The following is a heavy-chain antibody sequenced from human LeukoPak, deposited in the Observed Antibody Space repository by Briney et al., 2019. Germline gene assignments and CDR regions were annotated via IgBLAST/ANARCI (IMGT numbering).Heavy chain of an antibody. CDR1: GFIVSCNY. CDR3: ARCEQQRSFDY. V-gene: IGHV3-66*01. D-gene: IGHD6-13*01. J-gene: IGHJ4*02. CDR2: IYSGGST. Sequence: GESLKISCAASGFIVSCNYMSWVRQAPGKGLEWVSVIYSGGSTYYADSVKGRFTISRDNSKNTLYLQMNSLRAEDTAVYYCARCEQQRSFDYWGQGTLVTVSS.